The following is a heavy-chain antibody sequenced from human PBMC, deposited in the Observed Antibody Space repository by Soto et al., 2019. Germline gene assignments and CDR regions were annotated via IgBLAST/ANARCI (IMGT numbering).Heavy chain of an antibody. J-gene: IGHJ1*01. CDR2: ISGSGGST. V-gene: IGHV3-23*01. D-gene: IGHD6-19*01. Sequence: GGSLRLSCAASGFTFSSYAMSWVRQAPGKGLEWVSAISGSGGSTYYADSVKGRFTISRDNSKNTLYLQMNSLRAEDTAVYYCAKDPLIPLYSSGWYEGYFQHWGQGTLVTVSS. CDR3: AKDPLIPLYSSGWYEGYFQH. CDR1: GFTFSSYA.